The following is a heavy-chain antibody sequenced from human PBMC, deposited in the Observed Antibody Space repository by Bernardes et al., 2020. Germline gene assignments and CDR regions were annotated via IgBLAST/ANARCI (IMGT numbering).Heavy chain of an antibody. J-gene: IGHJ4*02. CDR1: GGSFSGYY. D-gene: IGHD3-9*01. Sequence: SETLSLTCAVYGGSFSGYYWSWIRQPPGKGLEWIGEINHSGSTNYNPSLKSRVTISVDTSKNQFSLKLSSVTAADTAVYYCARGRDYDISPYYFDYWGQGTLVTVSS. CDR3: ARGRDYDISPYYFDY. V-gene: IGHV4-34*01. CDR2: INHSGST.